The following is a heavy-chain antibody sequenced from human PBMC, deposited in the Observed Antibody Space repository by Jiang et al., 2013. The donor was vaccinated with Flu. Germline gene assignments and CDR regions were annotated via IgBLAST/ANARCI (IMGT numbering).Heavy chain of an antibody. CDR1: GDSVSSFHAV. D-gene: IGHD4-23*01. CDR2: TYYRPSWST. CDR3: ARQIGGGLNWFDP. Sequence: QTLSLTCAISGDSVSSFHAVWTWIRQSPSRGLEWLGRTYYRPSWSTDYASSVKGRITVNVDTSKNQFSXHLHSVTPEDTAVYYCARQIGGGLNWFDPWGQGTLVTVSA. J-gene: IGHJ5*02. V-gene: IGHV6-1*01.